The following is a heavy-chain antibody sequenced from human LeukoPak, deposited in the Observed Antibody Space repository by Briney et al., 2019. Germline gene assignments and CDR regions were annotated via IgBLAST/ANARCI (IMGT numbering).Heavy chain of an antibody. Sequence: ASVKVSCKASGYTFTGYYMHWVRQAPGQGLEWMGRINPNSGGTNYAQKFQGRVTMTRDTSISTAYMELSRLRSDDTAVYYCATEGGYYDSSGYYLDYWGQGTLVTVSS. V-gene: IGHV1-2*06. CDR1: GYTFTGYY. D-gene: IGHD3-22*01. CDR3: ATEGGYYDSSGYYLDY. CDR2: INPNSGGT. J-gene: IGHJ4*02.